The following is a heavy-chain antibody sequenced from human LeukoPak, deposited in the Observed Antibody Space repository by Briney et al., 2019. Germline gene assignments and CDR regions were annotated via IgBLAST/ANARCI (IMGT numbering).Heavy chain of an antibody. CDR3: ITDSLVMNY. Sequence: GGSLRLSCAASGFTFSSAWMGWVRQAPGKGLEWLGRIKSKTDGETTAYGSPVKGRFTISRDDSKNTQYLQMNSLKAEDTAVYYCITDSLVMNYWGQGTLVTVSS. CDR1: GFTFSSAW. V-gene: IGHV3-15*01. CDR2: IKSKTDGETT. D-gene: IGHD2-21*01. J-gene: IGHJ4*02.